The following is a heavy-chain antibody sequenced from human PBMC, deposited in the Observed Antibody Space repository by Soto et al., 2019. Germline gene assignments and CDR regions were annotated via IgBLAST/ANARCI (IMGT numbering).Heavy chain of an antibody. Sequence: PGGSLRLSCAASGFTFSGSAMHWVRQASGKGLEWVGRIRSKANSYATAYAASVKGRFTISRDDSKNTAYLQMNSLKTEDTAVYYCTSQLPDTAMFKPVDYWGQGTLVTVSS. CDR1: GFTFSGSA. V-gene: IGHV3-73*01. D-gene: IGHD5-18*01. CDR2: IRSKANSYAT. J-gene: IGHJ4*02. CDR3: TSQLPDTAMFKPVDY.